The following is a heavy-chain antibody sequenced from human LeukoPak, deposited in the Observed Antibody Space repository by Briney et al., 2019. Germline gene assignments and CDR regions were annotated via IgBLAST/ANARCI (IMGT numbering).Heavy chain of an antibody. CDR2: ISSSGSTI. J-gene: IGHJ3*02. D-gene: IGHD2-2*01. Sequence: GGSLRLSCAASGFTFSDYYMNWIRQAPGKGLEWVSYISSSGSTIYYADSVKGRFTISRDNAKNSLYLQMNSLRAEDTAVYYCATCSSTSCYGRGDAFDIWGQGTMVTVSS. V-gene: IGHV3-11*04. CDR3: ATCSSTSCYGRGDAFDI. CDR1: GFTFSDYY.